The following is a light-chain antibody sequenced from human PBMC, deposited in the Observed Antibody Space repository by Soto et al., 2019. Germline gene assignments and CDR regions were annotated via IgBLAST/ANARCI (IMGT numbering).Light chain of an antibody. Sequence: QSVLTQPAPVSGSAGQSITISCSGTMRDVGAYNLVSWYQQHPGTAPKLLMHSNNLRPSGVPERISGSKSGTSASLAISGLRSEDEAVYYCASWDDRLGAVIFGGGTKVTVL. CDR2: SNN. J-gene: IGLJ2*01. CDR3: ASWDDRLGAVI. V-gene: IGLV1-47*02. CDR1: MRDVGAYN.